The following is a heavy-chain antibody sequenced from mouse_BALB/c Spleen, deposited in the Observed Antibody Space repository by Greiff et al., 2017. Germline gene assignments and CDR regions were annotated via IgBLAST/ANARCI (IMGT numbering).Heavy chain of an antibody. J-gene: IGHJ2*01. CDR2: ISSGGSYT. V-gene: IGHV5-6*01. Sequence: EVKVVESGGDLVKPGGSLKLSCAASGFTFSSYGMSWVRQTPDKRLEWVATISSGGSYTYYPDSVKGRFTISRDNAKNTLYLQMSSLKSEDTAMYYCARDTAKGYFDYWGQGTTLTVSS. CDR3: ARDTAKGYFDY. CDR1: GFTFSSYG. D-gene: IGHD1-2*01.